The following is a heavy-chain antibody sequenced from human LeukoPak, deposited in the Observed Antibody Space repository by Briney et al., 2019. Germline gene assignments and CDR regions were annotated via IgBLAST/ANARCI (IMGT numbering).Heavy chain of an antibody. CDR3: ARRYSSSWYRRYYYGMDV. CDR1: GGSVSSGSYY. V-gene: IGHV4-61*01. D-gene: IGHD6-13*01. J-gene: IGHJ6*02. Sequence: SETLSLTCTVSGGSVSSGSYYWSWIRQPPGKGLEWIGYICYSGSTNYNPSLKSRVTISVDTSKNQFSLKLSSVTAADTAVYYCARRYSSSWYRRYYYGMDVWGQGTTVTVSS. CDR2: ICYSGST.